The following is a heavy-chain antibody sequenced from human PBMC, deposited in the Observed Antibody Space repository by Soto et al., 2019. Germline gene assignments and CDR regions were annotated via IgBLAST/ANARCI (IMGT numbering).Heavy chain of an antibody. CDR1: DGSISSSSYY. Sequence: PSETLSLTCTVSDGSISSSSYYWGWIRQPPGKGLEWIGSIYYGGSTYYNPSLKSRVTISGATSKNQFSLKLSSVTAADTAVYYFARLVDYYGSGSYYRRVINWFDPWGQGTLVTVSS. D-gene: IGHD3-10*01. CDR2: IYYGGST. J-gene: IGHJ5*02. V-gene: IGHV4-39*01. CDR3: ARLVDYYGSGSYYRRVINWFDP.